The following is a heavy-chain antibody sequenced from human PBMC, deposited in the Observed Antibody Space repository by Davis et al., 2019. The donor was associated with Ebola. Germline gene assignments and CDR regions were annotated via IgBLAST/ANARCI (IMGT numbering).Heavy chain of an antibody. CDR1: GGSISSYY. CDR3: ARLMITFGGVIVIPFDY. Sequence: PSETLSLTCTVSGGSISSYYWSWIRQPAGKGLEWIGEINHSGSTNYNPSLKSRVTISVDKSKNQFSLKLSSVTAADTAVYYCARLMITFGGVIVIPFDYWGQGTLVTVSS. D-gene: IGHD3-16*02. J-gene: IGHJ4*02. CDR2: INHSGST. V-gene: IGHV4-34*01.